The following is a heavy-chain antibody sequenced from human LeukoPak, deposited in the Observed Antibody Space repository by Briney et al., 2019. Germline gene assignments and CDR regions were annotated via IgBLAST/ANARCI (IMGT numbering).Heavy chain of an antibody. D-gene: IGHD3-10*01. V-gene: IGHV1-69-2*01. Sequence: ASVKVSCKVSAYTFTDYYMHWVQQAPGRGLEWMGLVDPEDGETIYAEKFQGRVTITADTSTDTAYMELSSLRSEDTAVYYCATYYGSGSYARYYFDYWGQGTLVTVSS. CDR1: AYTFTDYY. CDR2: VDPEDGET. J-gene: IGHJ4*02. CDR3: ATYYGSGSYARYYFDY.